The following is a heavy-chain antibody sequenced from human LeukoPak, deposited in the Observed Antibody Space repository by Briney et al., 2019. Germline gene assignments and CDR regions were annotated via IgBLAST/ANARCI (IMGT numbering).Heavy chain of an antibody. V-gene: IGHV4-39*07. D-gene: IGHD6-13*01. CDR3: ARAWIPRIAAAGTFWFDP. Sequence: SETLSLTCSVSGGSISSYYWGWIRQPPGKGLEWIGSIYYSGSTYYNPSLKSRVTISVDTSKNQFSLKLSSVTAADTAVYYCARAWIPRIAAAGTFWFDPWGQGTLVTVSS. CDR2: IYYSGST. J-gene: IGHJ5*02. CDR1: GGSISSYY.